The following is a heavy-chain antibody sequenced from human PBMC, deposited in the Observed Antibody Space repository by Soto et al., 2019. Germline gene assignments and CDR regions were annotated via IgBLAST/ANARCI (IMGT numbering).Heavy chain of an antibody. D-gene: IGHD4-17*01. J-gene: IGHJ4*02. V-gene: IGHV3-30-3*01. CDR3: ARGYSPMTTVTTVDY. CDR1: GFTFSSYA. Sequence: PGGSLRLSCAASGFTFSSYAMHWVRQAPGKGLEWVAVISYDGSNKYYADSVKGRFTISRDNSKNTLYLQMNSLRAEDTAVYYCARGYSPMTTVTTVDYWGQGTLVTVSS. CDR2: ISYDGSNK.